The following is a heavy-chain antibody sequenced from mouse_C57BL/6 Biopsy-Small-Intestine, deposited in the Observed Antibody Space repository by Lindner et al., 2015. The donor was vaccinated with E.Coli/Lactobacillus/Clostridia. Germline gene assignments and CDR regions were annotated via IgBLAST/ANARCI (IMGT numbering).Heavy chain of an antibody. J-gene: IGHJ2*01. CDR2: INPYNGGT. CDR3: TRSDYYGSRSFDY. D-gene: IGHD1-1*01. V-gene: IGHV1-19*01. Sequence: VQLQESGPVLVKPGASVKMSCKASGYTFTDYYMNWVKQSHGKSLEWIGVINPYNGGTSYNQKFKGKATLTADKSSSTAYMELRSLTSEDSAVYYCTRSDYYGSRSFDYWGQGTTLTVSS. CDR1: GYTFTDYY.